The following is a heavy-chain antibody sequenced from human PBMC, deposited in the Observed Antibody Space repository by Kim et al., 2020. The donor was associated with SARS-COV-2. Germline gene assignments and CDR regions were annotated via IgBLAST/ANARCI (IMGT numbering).Heavy chain of an antibody. V-gene: IGHV3-33*01. CDR1: GFTFSSYG. Sequence: GGSLRLSCAASGFTFSSYGMHWVRQAPGKGLEWVAVIWYDGSNKYYADSVKGRFTISRDNSKNTLYLQMNSLRAEDTAVYYCARDYYGSGRRHYYGMDVWGQGTTVTVSS. J-gene: IGHJ6*02. CDR3: ARDYYGSGRRHYYGMDV. D-gene: IGHD3-10*01. CDR2: IWYDGSNK.